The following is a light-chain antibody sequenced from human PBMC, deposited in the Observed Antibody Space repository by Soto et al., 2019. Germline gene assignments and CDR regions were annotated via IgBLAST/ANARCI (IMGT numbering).Light chain of an antibody. CDR2: AAS. Sequence: DIQMTQSPFSLSAYVGDRVTITCRASQSISNYLNWYQQRPGKAPKLQIYAASNLQSGVPSRFSGSGSGTDFTLTVSSLQPEDFATYYCQQSYSAPRTFGQGTKLEIK. J-gene: IGKJ2*01. CDR1: QSISNY. V-gene: IGKV1-39*01. CDR3: QQSYSAPRT.